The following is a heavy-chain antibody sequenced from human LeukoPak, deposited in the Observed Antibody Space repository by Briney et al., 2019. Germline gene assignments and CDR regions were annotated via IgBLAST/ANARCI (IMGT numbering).Heavy chain of an antibody. Sequence: PGGSLRLSCAASGFTFSSYWMSWVRQAPGKGLEWVANIKQDGSEKYYVDSVKGRFTISRDNAKNSLYLQMNSLRAEDTAVYYCARQDPSSSWYRSWFDPWGQGTLVTVSS. CDR3: ARQDPSSSWYRSWFDP. D-gene: IGHD6-13*01. CDR1: GFTFSSYW. V-gene: IGHV3-7*01. J-gene: IGHJ5*02. CDR2: IKQDGSEK.